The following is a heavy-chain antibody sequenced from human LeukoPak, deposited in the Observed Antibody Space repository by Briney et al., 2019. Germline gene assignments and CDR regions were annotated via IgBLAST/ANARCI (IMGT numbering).Heavy chain of an antibody. D-gene: IGHD6-19*01. CDR1: GFTFSSYE. CDR2: ITGSGSTI. CDR3: ARSPYSSGWSVVDY. J-gene: IGHJ4*02. V-gene: IGHV3-48*03. Sequence: QPGGSLRLSCAASGFTFSSYEMNWVCQAPGKGLEWVSYITGSGSTIYYADSVKGRFTISRDNAKNSLYLQMNSLRAEDTAVYYCARSPYSSGWSVVDYWGQGTLVTVSS.